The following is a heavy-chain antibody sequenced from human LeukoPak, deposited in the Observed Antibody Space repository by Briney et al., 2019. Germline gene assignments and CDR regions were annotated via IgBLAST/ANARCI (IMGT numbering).Heavy chain of an antibody. CDR3: ARAWGFVDY. Sequence: SETLSLTCTVSGGSISGYYWSWIRQPPGKGLEWIGYIYSSGSTNYNPSLKSRVTVSVDTSKNQFSLKLTSVTAADTAVYYCARAWGFVDYWGQGTLVTVSS. CDR1: GGSISGYY. D-gene: IGHD7-27*01. CDR2: IYSSGST. V-gene: IGHV4-59*01. J-gene: IGHJ4*02.